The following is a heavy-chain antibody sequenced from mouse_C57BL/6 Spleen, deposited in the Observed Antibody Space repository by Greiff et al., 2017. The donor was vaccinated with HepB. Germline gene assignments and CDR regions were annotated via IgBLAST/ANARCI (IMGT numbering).Heavy chain of an antibody. J-gene: IGHJ1*03. V-gene: IGHV5-12*01. CDR2: ISNGGGST. D-gene: IGHD2-4*01. Sequence: EVKLVESGGGLVQPGGSLKLSCAASGFTFSDYYMYWVRQTPEKRLEWVAYISNGGGSTYYPDTVKGRFTISRDNAKNTLYLQMSRLKSEDTAMYYCARGYDYHWYFDVWGTGTTVTVSS. CDR3: ARGYDYHWYFDV. CDR1: GFTFSDYY.